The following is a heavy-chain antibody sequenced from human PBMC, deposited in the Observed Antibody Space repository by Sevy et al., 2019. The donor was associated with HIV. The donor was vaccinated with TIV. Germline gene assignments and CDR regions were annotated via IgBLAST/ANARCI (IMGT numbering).Heavy chain of an antibody. D-gene: IGHD4-4*01. CDR1: GGTFSSYA. J-gene: IGHJ6*03. CDR3: ARAGDYSKHYYYYYMDV. V-gene: IGHV1-69*13. CDR2: IIPIFGTA. Sequence: ASVKVSCKASGGTFSSYAISWVRQAPGQGLEWMGGIIPIFGTANYAQKFQGRVTITADESTSTAYMELRSLRSEVTAVYYCARAGDYSKHYYYYYMDVWGKGTTVTVSS.